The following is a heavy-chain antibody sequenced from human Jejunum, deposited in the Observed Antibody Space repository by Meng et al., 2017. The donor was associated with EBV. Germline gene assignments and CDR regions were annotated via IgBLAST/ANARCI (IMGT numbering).Heavy chain of an antibody. CDR1: GGSVRTASYY. Sequence: QVPLQDSGPGRVKSSQTLSLTCTVSGGSVRTASYYWSWIRQSPGKGLEWIGYIYYSWNTNYNPSLKSRATITVDTSKNQFSLKLSSVTAADTAVYYCARVVDYYERSGYPDFWGQGTLVTVSS. V-gene: IGHV4-61*01. J-gene: IGHJ4*02. CDR2: IYYSWNT. CDR3: ARVVDYYERSGYPDF. D-gene: IGHD3-22*01.